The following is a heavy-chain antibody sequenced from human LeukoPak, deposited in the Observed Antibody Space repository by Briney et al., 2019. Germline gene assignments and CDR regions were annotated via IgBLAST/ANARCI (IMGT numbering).Heavy chain of an antibody. CDR2: INHSGST. V-gene: IGHV4-34*01. Sequence: SETLSLTCAVYGGSFSGYYWSWIRQPPGKGLEWIGEINHSGSTNYNPSLKSRVTISVDTSKNQFSLKLSSVTAADTAVYYCARHGSYYQGVFDYWGQGTLVTVSS. CDR1: GGSFSGYY. CDR3: ARHGSYYQGVFDY. D-gene: IGHD1-26*01. J-gene: IGHJ4*02.